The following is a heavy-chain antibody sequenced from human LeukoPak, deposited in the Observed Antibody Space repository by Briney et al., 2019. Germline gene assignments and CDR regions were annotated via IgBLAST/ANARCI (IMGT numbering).Heavy chain of an antibody. CDR3: ARKVVVAATSDYYYMDV. V-gene: IGHV4-59*01. J-gene: IGHJ6*03. Sequence: SETLSLTCTVSGGSISSYYWGWIRQPPGKGLEWIGYIYYSGSTNYNPSLKSRVAISVDTSKNQFSLKLSSVTAADTAVYYCARKVVVAATSDYYYMDVWGKGTTVTVSS. D-gene: IGHD2-15*01. CDR1: GGSISSYY. CDR2: IYYSGST.